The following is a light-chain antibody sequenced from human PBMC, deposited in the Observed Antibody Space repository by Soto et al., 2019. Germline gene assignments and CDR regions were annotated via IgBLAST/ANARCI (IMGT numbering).Light chain of an antibody. CDR2: YAY. CDR1: QSIGTY. V-gene: IGKV3-11*01. Sequence: DIVLTQSPASLSLSPGERVTLSCRASQSIGTYLDWYLQKPGQAPKLLIYYAYNMQTGISARFSGSGSGTDFTLTISSLEPEDFAAYYCQQSCTLPLTFGQGTKVDFK. CDR3: QQSCTLPLT. J-gene: IGKJ1*01.